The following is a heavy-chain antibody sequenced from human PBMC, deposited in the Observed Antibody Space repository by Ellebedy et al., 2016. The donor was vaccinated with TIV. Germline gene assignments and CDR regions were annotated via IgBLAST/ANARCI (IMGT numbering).Heavy chain of an antibody. J-gene: IGHJ2*01. CDR1: GGTFSSYA. Sequence: AASVKVSCKASGGTFSSYAISWVRQAPGQGLEWMGGIIPIFGTANYAQKFQGRVTITADESTSTAYMELSSLRSEDTAVYYCARPLVATQTSYWYFDLWGRGTLVTVSS. D-gene: IGHD5-12*01. CDR3: ARPLVATQTSYWYFDL. V-gene: IGHV1-69*13. CDR2: IIPIFGTA.